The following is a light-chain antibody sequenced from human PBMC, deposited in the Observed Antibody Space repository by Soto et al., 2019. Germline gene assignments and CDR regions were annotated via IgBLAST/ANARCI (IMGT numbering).Light chain of an antibody. Sequence: EIVLTQSPGTLSLSPGERATFFCRASQSVSNSYLAWYQQKPGQAPRLLIYGASSRATGIPDRFSGSGSGTDFTLTVSRLESEDFAVYYCQQYGSSPLTFGGGTKVEIK. CDR3: QQYGSSPLT. CDR2: GAS. J-gene: IGKJ4*01. V-gene: IGKV3-20*01. CDR1: QSVSNSY.